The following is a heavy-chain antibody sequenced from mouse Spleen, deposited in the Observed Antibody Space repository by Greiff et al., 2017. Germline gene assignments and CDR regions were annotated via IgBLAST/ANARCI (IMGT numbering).Heavy chain of an antibody. CDR3: ARITTGAYYFDD. CDR2: ISSGGGST. CDR1: GFTFSSYY. Sequence: EVQRVESGGGLVKLGGSLKLSCAASGFTFSSYYMSWVRQTPEKRLEWVATISSGGGSTYYPDSVKGRFTISRDNAKNTLYLQMSSLNSEDTAVYYCARITTGAYYFDDWGQGTTLTVSS. D-gene: IGHD1-1*01. J-gene: IGHJ2*01. V-gene: IGHV5-12-1*01.